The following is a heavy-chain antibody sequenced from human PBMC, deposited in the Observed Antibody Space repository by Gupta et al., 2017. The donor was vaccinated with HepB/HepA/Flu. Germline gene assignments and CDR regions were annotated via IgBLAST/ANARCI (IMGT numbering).Heavy chain of an antibody. CDR3: ARGGYDILTGYSVDWFDP. J-gene: IGHJ5*02. CDR2: IYHSGST. V-gene: IGHV4-4*02. D-gene: IGHD3-9*01. CDR1: GGSISSSNW. Sequence: QVQLQESGPGLVKPSGTLSLTCAVSGGSISSSNWWSWVRQPPGKGLEWIGEIYHSGSTNYNPSLKSRVTISVDKSKNQFSLKLSSVTAADTAVYYCARGGYDILTGYSVDWFDPWGQGTLVTVSS.